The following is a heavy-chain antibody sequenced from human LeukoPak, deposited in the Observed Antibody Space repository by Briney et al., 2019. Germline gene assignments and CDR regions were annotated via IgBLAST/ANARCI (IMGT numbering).Heavy chain of an antibody. CDR3: ARAGPLLYRPFDY. CDR2: ISYDGSTK. V-gene: IGHV3-30*14. D-gene: IGHD2-2*02. J-gene: IGHJ4*02. CDR1: GFTFSSYS. Sequence: GGSLRLSCAASGFTFSSYSMHWVRQAPGKGLEWVAVISYDGSTKYYADSVKGRFTISRDNSENTLYLQMNSLRAEDTAVYYCARAGPLLYRPFDYWGQGTLVTVSS.